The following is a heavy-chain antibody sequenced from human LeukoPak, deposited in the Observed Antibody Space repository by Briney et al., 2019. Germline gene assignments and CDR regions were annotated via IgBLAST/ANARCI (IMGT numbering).Heavy chain of an antibody. J-gene: IGHJ4*02. V-gene: IGHV4-61*02. CDR2: IYISGST. CDR3: ARDRGTWNDDGFDY. CDR1: GGSISSGSYY. Sequence: SETLSLTCTVSGGSISSGSYYWSWIRQPAGKGLEWIGRIYISGSTNQNPSLKSRVTMSVDTSKNQFSLKLSSATAADTAVYYCARDRGTWNDDGFDYWGQGTLVTVSS. D-gene: IGHD1-1*01.